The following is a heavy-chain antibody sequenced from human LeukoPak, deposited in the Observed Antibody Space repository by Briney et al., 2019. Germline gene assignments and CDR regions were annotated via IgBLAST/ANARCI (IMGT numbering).Heavy chain of an antibody. J-gene: IGHJ4*02. CDR2: ISAYNGNT. CDR1: GYSFSSYG. CDR3: ARGGWQQLALDY. D-gene: IGHD6-13*01. Sequence: ASVKVSCKASGYSFSSYGISWVRQAPGQGLEWMGWISAYNGNTNYAQKLQGRVTMTTDTSTSTAYMELRSLRSDDTAVYYCARGGWQQLALDYWAREPWSPSPQ. V-gene: IGHV1-18*01.